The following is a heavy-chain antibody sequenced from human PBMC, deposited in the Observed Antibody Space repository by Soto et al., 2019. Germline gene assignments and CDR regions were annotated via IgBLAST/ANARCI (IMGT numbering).Heavy chain of an antibody. J-gene: IGHJ4*02. CDR3: ARVRYGDFSFQY. V-gene: IGHV1-2*02. CDR2: INPDTGES. Sequence: QVHLVQSGAEVRKPGASVKVSCKASGYTFTTFHLHWVRLAPGQGLEWMGWINPDTGESEYGQKFQGRVTLTRDTSMTTADMELSSLTSDDTAIYFCARVRYGDFSFQYWGQGTPVSVSS. CDR1: GYTFTTFH. D-gene: IGHD4-17*01.